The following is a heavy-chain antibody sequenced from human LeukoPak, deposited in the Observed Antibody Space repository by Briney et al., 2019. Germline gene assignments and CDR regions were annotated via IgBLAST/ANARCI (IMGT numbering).Heavy chain of an antibody. D-gene: IGHD3-10*01. CDR2: ISSSGSTI. J-gene: IGHJ6*03. CDR3: ARDFRSRVRGVFYYYMDV. CDR1: GFTFSDYY. Sequence: PGGSLRLSCAASGFTFSDYYMSWIRQAPGKGLEWVPYISSSGSTIYYADSVKGRFTISRDNAKNSLYLQMNSLRAEDTAVYYCARDFRSRVRGVFYYYMDVWGKGTTVTISS. V-gene: IGHV3-11*01.